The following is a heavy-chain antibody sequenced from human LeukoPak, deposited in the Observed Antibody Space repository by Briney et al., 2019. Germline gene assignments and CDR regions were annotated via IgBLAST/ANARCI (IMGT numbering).Heavy chain of an antibody. V-gene: IGHV4-4*07. Sequence: SSETLSLTSAASGDSATTYYWSWIRQPAGKRLQWIGRIYSSGSTNYNPSLKSRVTMSVDTSKKQFSLKLTSVTAADTAVYYCAGGILYSGISVPGFDIWGQGTMVTVSS. CDR1: GDSATTYY. CDR2: IYSSGST. CDR3: AGGILYSGISVPGFDI. D-gene: IGHD1-26*01. J-gene: IGHJ3*02.